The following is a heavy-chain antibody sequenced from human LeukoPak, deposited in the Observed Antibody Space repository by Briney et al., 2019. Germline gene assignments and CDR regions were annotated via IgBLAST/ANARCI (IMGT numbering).Heavy chain of an antibody. CDR3: ARAHYYDSSGLDF. D-gene: IGHD3-22*01. J-gene: IGHJ4*02. Sequence: GGSLRLSCAASGFTVSSNYMSWVRQAPGKGLEWVSVIYSGGSTYYADSVKGRFTFSRDNSKNTLYLQMNSLRAEDTAVYYCARAHYYDSSGLDFWGQGTLVTVSS. CDR1: GFTVSSNY. CDR2: IYSGGST. V-gene: IGHV3-66*01.